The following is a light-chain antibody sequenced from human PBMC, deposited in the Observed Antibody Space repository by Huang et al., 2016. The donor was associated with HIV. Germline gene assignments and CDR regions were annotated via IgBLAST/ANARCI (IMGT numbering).Light chain of an antibody. J-gene: IGKJ1*01. CDR2: GAS. V-gene: IGKV1-NL1*01. Sequence: DIQMTQSPSSLSASVGDRVTITCRASQGISNSLSWYQQKPGKAPKLLLYGASKLESGVPSRFSVSGSGTDYTLTISSLQPEDFATYYCQQYYTTPRTFGQGTKVEIK. CDR3: QQYYTTPRT. CDR1: QGISNS.